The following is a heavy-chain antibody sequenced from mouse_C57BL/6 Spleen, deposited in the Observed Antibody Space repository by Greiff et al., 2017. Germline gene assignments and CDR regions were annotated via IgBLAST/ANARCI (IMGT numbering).Heavy chain of an antibody. V-gene: IGHV1-55*01. CDR3: ARRRNLDFYFDY. CDR1: GYTFTSYW. J-gene: IGHJ2*01. CDR2: IYPGSGST. Sequence: VQLQQPGAELVKPGASVKMSCKASGYTFTSYWITWVKQRPGQGLEWIGDIYPGSGSTNYNEKFKSKATLTVDTPSSTAYMQLSSLTSEDSAVYYCARRRNLDFYFDYWGQGTTLTVSS.